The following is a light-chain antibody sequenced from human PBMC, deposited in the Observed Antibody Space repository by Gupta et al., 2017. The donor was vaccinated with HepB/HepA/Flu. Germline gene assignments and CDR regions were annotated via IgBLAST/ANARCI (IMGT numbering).Light chain of an antibody. CDR2: DVS. J-gene: IGLJ2*01. Sequence: QAALTQPASVSGSPGPSLTISCTGPSSDFGGYNYVSWYQQHPGKSPKLLIYDVSNRPSGVANRFSGSNSGNAASLTISGLRAEDDAHYYCSSFTFTTTLVIFGGGTKLTVL. CDR1: SSDFGGYNY. CDR3: SSFTFTTTLVI. V-gene: IGLV2-14*03.